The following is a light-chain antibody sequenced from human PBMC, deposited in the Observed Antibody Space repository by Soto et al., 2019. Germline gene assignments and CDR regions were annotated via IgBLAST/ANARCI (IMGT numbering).Light chain of an antibody. CDR3: QQRNILPLT. CDR1: QSVFRS. J-gene: IGKJ4*01. CDR2: DAS. V-gene: IGKV3-11*01. Sequence: EIVLTMSPATLSLTPGERATLSCRASQSVFRSLAWYQQRPGQAPRLLISDASNRATGVPARFSGSGSGTDFTLTISSLEPEDFAVYYCQQRNILPLTFAGGTKVAIK.